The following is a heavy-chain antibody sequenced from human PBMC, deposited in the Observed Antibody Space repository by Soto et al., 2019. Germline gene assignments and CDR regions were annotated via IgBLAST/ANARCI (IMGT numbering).Heavy chain of an antibody. CDR2: ISYDGSNK. CDR1: GFTFSSYG. D-gene: IGHD4-17*01. J-gene: IGHJ6*02. Sequence: GGSLRLSCAASGFTFSSYGMHWVRQAPGKGLEWVAVISYDGSNKYYADSVKGRFTISRDNSKNTLYLQMNSLRAEDTAVCYCAKVTNYGDYYYYYGMDVWGQGTTVTVSS. V-gene: IGHV3-30*18. CDR3: AKVTNYGDYYYYYGMDV.